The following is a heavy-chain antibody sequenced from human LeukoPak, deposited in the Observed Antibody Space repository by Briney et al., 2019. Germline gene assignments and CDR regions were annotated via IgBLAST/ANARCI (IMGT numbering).Heavy chain of an antibody. CDR2: IYYSGST. V-gene: IGHV4-39*07. CDR3: ARVDYDILTGYYRVDP. D-gene: IGHD3-9*01. Sequence: SETLSLTCTVSGGSISSSSYYWGWIRQPPGKGLEWIGSIYYSGSTYYNPSLKSRVTISVDTSKNQFSLKLSSVTAADTAVYYCARVDYDILTGYYRVDPWGQGTLVTVSS. J-gene: IGHJ5*02. CDR1: GGSISSSSYY.